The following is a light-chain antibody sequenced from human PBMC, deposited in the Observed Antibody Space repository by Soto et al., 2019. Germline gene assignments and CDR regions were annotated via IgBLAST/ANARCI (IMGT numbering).Light chain of an antibody. CDR2: EVS. CDR1: SSDIGAYKF. Sequence: QSVLTQPPSASGSPGQSVAISCTGTSSDIGAYKFVSWYQQHPGKEPRLILYEVSRRPSGVPDRFSGSKSGNTASLTVSGLLADDEADYYCSLYAGTNSVVFVGGTKLTVL. CDR3: SLYAGTNSVV. J-gene: IGLJ2*01. V-gene: IGLV2-8*01.